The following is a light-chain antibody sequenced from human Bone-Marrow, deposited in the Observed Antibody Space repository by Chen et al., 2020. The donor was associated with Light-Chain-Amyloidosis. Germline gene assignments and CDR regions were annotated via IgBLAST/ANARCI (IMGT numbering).Light chain of an antibody. Sequence: DLVLTQSPLVLPVTPGEPASISCRSSQSLLHSNGHTYLDRYLQKPGQSPQVLIYLGSERASGVPDRFSGSGSGTDFTLKISRVEAEDVGGYYCMQARQTPLAFGGGTKVEIK. CDR1: QSLLHSNGHTY. CDR3: MQARQTPLA. V-gene: IGKV2-28*01. CDR2: LGS. J-gene: IGKJ4*01.